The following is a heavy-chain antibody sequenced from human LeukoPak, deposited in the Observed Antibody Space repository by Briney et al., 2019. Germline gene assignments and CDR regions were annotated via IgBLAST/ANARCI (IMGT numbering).Heavy chain of an antibody. D-gene: IGHD3-9*01. CDR1: GGSFSGYY. CDR3: AAVGGLRYFDWLLAPRDAFDI. J-gene: IGHJ3*02. CDR2: INHSGST. Sequence: SETLSLTCAVYGGSFSGYYWSWIRQPPGKGLEWIGEINHSGSTNYNPSLKSRVTISVDTSKNQFSLKLSSVTAADTAVYYCAAVGGLRYFDWLLAPRDAFDIWGQGTMVTVSS. V-gene: IGHV4-34*01.